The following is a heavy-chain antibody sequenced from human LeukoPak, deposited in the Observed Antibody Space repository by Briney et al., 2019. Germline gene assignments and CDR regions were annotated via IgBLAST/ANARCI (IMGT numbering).Heavy chain of an antibody. Sequence: GGSLRLSCAASGFTFSAHYMDWVRRAPGKGLEWVGLIRNKGYSSTTEYGASVQGRFTISRDDSKDSLYLQMNSLKTEDTAIYYCVRRYSSGWGSPLDYWGQGTLVTVSS. CDR3: VRRYSSGWGSPLDY. CDR2: IRNKGYSSTT. J-gene: IGHJ4*02. D-gene: IGHD3-10*01. CDR1: GFTFSAHY. V-gene: IGHV3-72*01.